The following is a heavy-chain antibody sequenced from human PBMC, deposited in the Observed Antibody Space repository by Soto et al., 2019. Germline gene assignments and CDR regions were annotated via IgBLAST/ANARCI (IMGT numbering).Heavy chain of an antibody. CDR3: AKSLSAIPGDS. CDR2: IKQGGREK. V-gene: IGHV3-7*05. D-gene: IGHD2-2*01. Sequence: EVQLVESGGGLVQSGGSLRLSCAASGFTFSSYWMSWVRQGPGKRPEWVANIKQGGREKYNVDSVKGRFTISRDNAKNSLYLQMTSLRAEDTAVYHCAKSLSAIPGDSWGQGTLVTVSS. CDR1: GFTFSSYW. J-gene: IGHJ4*02.